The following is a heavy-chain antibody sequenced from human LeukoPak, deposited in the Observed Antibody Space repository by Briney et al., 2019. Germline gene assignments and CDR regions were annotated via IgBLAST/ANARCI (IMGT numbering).Heavy chain of an antibody. V-gene: IGHV1-69*04. D-gene: IGHD2-15*01. CDR3: ARVGIWHYYFDY. Sequence: SVKVSCKASGGTFSSYAISWVRQAPGQGLEWMGRIIPILGIANYAQKLQGRVTMTTDTSTSTAYMELRSLRSDDTAVYYCARVGIWHYYFDYWGQGTLVTVSS. CDR2: IIPILGIA. J-gene: IGHJ4*02. CDR1: GGTFSSYA.